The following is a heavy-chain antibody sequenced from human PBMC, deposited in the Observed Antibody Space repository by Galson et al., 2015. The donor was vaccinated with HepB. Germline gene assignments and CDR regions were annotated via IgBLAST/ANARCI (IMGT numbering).Heavy chain of an antibody. J-gene: IGHJ4*02. CDR1: GFTFSSYG. Sequence: SLRLSCAASGFTFSSYGMHWVRQAPGKGLEWVAVISYDGSNKYYADSVKGRFTISRDNSKNTLYLQMNSLRAEDTAVYYCATASYYYDSSGYYAFDYWGQGTLVTVSS. CDR2: ISYDGSNK. V-gene: IGHV3-30*03. CDR3: ATASYYYDSSGYYAFDY. D-gene: IGHD3-22*01.